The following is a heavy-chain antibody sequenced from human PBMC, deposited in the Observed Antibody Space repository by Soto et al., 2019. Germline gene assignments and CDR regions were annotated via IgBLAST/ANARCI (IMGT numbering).Heavy chain of an antibody. CDR1: GVSISSSNW. CDR3: ARLPIAARLSWFDP. V-gene: IGHV4-4*02. D-gene: IGHD6-6*01. CDR2: IYHSGST. J-gene: IGHJ5*02. Sequence: LSLTGAVSGVSISSSNWWSWVRQPPGKGLEWIGEIYHSGSTNYNPSLKSRVTISVDKSKNQFSLKLSSVTAADTAVYYCARLPIAARLSWFDPWGQGTLVTVSS.